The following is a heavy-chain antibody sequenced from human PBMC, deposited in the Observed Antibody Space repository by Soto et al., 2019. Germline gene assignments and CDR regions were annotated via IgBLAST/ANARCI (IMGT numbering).Heavy chain of an antibody. D-gene: IGHD6-13*01. Sequence: QVQLQESGPGLVKPSETLSLTCTVSGDSISSYYWSWIRQPPGKGLEWIGYIYYSGSANYNPSLKSRVXXSXDXXKNQFSLKLSSVTAADTAVYYCARGIAAAGKAFDYWGQGTLVTVSS. CDR1: GDSISSYY. CDR3: ARGIAAAGKAFDY. V-gene: IGHV4-59*01. CDR2: IYYSGSA. J-gene: IGHJ4*02.